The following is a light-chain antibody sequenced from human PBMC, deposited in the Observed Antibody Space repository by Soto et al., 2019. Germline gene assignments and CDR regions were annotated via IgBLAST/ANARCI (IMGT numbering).Light chain of an antibody. J-gene: IGKJ1*01. Sequence: DIQMTQSPSTLSASVGDRVTITCRASQSLNTALAWYQQKPGKAPRLLIYTASNLESGVPSRLSGSGSGTECTLTISSWQPDDFATYYCQQHISYPRTFGQGTKVEIK. CDR1: QSLNTA. CDR2: TAS. V-gene: IGKV1-5*03. CDR3: QQHISYPRT.